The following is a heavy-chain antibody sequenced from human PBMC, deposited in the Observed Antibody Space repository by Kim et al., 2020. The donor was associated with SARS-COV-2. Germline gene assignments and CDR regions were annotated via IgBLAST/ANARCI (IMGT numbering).Heavy chain of an antibody. CDR3: ARDKFNRRNSGRYGLDY. CDR2: ISSSSSYI. D-gene: IGHD1-26*01. Sequence: GGSLRLSCAASGFTFSSYSMNWVRQAPGKGLEWVSSISSSSSYIYYADSVKGRFTISRDNAKNSLYLQMNSLRAEDTAVYYCARDKFNRRNSGRYGLDYWGQGTLVTVSS. CDR1: GFTFSSYS. V-gene: IGHV3-21*01. J-gene: IGHJ4*02.